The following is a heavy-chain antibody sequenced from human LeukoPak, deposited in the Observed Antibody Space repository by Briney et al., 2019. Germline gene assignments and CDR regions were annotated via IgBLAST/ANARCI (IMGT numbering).Heavy chain of an antibody. CDR1: GFTFSSYG. V-gene: IGHV3-23*01. CDR2: ISGSGGST. D-gene: IGHD3-10*01. Sequence: PGGSLRLSCAASGFTFSSYGMSWVRQAPGKGLEGVSAISGSGGSTYYADSVKGRFTISRDNSKNTLYLQMNSLRAEDTAVYYCAKYGSGSYYNDAFDIWGQGTMVTVSS. J-gene: IGHJ3*02. CDR3: AKYGSGSYYNDAFDI.